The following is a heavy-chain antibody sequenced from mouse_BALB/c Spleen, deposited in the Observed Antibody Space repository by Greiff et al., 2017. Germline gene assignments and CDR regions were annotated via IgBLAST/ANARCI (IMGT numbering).Heavy chain of an antibody. CDR3: ARRDRDGYSMDY. V-gene: IGHV5-6-2*01. CDR2: INSNGGST. D-gene: IGHD2-3*01. J-gene: IGHJ4*01. Sequence: EVQLVESGGGLVKLGGSLKLSCAASGFTFSSYYMSWVRQTPEKRLELVAAINSNGGSTYYPDTVKGRFTISRDNAKNTLYLQMSSLKSEDTALYYCARRDRDGYSMDYWGQGTSVTVSS. CDR1: GFTFSSYY.